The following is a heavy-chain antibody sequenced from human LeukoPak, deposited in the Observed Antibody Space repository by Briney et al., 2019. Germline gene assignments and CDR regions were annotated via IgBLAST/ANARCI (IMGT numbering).Heavy chain of an antibody. D-gene: IGHD4-23*01. CDR1: GGSITSDTYY. J-gene: IGHJ3*02. Sequence: SQTLSLTCTVSGGSITSDTYYWNWIRQPAGKGLEWIGHISNTGSTNYNPSLKSRVTISIDTSKNQFSLKLSSVTAADTAVYYCARDLFVVTRRDAIDIWGQGTMVTVSS. CDR3: ARDLFVVTRRDAIDI. CDR2: ISNTGST. V-gene: IGHV4-61*09.